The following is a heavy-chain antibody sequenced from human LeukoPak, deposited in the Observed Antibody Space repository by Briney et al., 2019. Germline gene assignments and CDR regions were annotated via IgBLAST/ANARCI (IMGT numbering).Heavy chain of an antibody. CDR1: GFTFSSYW. J-gene: IGHJ4*02. D-gene: IGHD6-13*01. Sequence: GGSLRLSCAASGFTFSSYWMHWVRQAPGKGLEWVSYISTSSRTIYYADSVRGRFTISRDDAKNSLFLQMNSLRAEDTAVYYCARDAVSSWFTSLNYWGQGTLVTVSS. CDR3: ARDAVSSWFTSLNY. CDR2: ISTSSRTI. V-gene: IGHV3-48*01.